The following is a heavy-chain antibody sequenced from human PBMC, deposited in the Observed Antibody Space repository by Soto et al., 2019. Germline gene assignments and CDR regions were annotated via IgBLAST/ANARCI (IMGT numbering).Heavy chain of an antibody. J-gene: IGHJ6*03. CDR3: TLNSGNYDILTGYYQADYYYYMDV. CDR2: IKSKTDGGTT. V-gene: IGHV3-15*01. CDR1: GFTCSNAW. D-gene: IGHD3-9*01. Sequence: PGGSLRLSCAASGFTCSNAWMSWVRQATGKGLEWVGRIKSKTDGGTTDYAAPVKGRFTISRDDSKNTLYLQMNSLKTEDTAVYYCTLNSGNYDILTGYYQADYYYYMDVWGKGTTVTVSS.